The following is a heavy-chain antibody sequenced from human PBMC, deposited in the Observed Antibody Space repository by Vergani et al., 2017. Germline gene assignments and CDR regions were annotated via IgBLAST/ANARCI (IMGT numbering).Heavy chain of an antibody. J-gene: IGHJ4*02. CDR1: GGSISSSSYY. Sequence: QLQLQESGPGLVKPSETLSLTCTVSGGSISSSSYYWGWIRQPPGKGLEWIGSIYYSGSTYYNPSLKSRVTISVDTFKNQFSLKLSSVTATDTAVYYCARDPRYYYDSSGYCPIDYWGQGTLVTVSS. D-gene: IGHD3-22*01. V-gene: IGHV4-39*07. CDR3: ARDPRYYYDSSGYCPIDY. CDR2: IYYSGST.